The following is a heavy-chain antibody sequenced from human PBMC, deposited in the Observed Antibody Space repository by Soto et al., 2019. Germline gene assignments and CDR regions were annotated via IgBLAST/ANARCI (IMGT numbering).Heavy chain of an antibody. CDR2: ISGSGGST. D-gene: IGHD3-10*01. CDR3: ARGFHEKYGSGSYYNPANYYFDY. J-gene: IGHJ4*02. V-gene: IGHV3-23*01. CDR1: GFTFSSYA. Sequence: GGSLRLSCAASGFTFSSYAMSWVRQAPGKGLEWVSAISGSGGSTYYADSVKGRFTISRDNSKNTLYLQMNSLRAEDTAVYYCARGFHEKYGSGSYYNPANYYFDYWGQGTLVTVSS.